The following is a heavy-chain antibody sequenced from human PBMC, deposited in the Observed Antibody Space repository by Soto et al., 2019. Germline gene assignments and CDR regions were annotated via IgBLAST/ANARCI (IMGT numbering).Heavy chain of an antibody. J-gene: IGHJ6*03. D-gene: IGHD4-4*01. CDR2: IYTGGST. V-gene: IGHV3-66*01. CDR3: ARVTYSNYHYYMDV. CDR1: GFTVSSNY. Sequence: GESLKISCAASGFTVSSNYMSWVRQAPGKGLEWVSVIYTGGSTYYADSVKGIFTISRDNSKNTLYLQMNSLRAEDTAVYYCARVTYSNYHYYMDVWGKGTTVTVSS.